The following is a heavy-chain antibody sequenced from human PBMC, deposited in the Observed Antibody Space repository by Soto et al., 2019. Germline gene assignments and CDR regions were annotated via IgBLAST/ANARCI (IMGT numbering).Heavy chain of an antibody. D-gene: IGHD2-15*01. CDR3: AREGGVYCSGGSCYHDY. J-gene: IGHJ4*02. Sequence: QVQLVQSGAEVKKPGASVKVSCKASGYTFTSYGISWVRQAPGQGLEWMGWISAYNGNTNYAQKLQGRVTMTTDTSTSTADMELRSLISDDTAVYYWAREGGVYCSGGSCYHDYWGQGTLVTVSS. CDR2: ISAYNGNT. CDR1: GYTFTSYG. V-gene: IGHV1-18*04.